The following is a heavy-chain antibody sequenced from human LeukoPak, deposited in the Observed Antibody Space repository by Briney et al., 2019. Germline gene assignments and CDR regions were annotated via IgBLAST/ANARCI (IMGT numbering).Heavy chain of an antibody. CDR1: GGSISSNTYY. D-gene: IGHD3-16*01. J-gene: IGHJ5*02. Sequence: SETLSLTCTVFGGSISSNTYYWGWIRQPPGKGLEWIGSIYYSGSTYYNPSLKSRVTISVDTSKNQFSLKLTSVTAADTAVYYCARALGYYDFDPWGQGTLVTVSS. V-gene: IGHV4-39*07. CDR2: IYYSGST. CDR3: ARALGYYDFDP.